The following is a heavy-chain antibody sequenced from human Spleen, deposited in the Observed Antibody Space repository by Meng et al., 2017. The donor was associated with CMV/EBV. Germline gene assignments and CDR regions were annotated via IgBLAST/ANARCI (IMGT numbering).Heavy chain of an antibody. J-gene: IGHJ5*02. Sequence: SYSMNWVRQAPGKGLEWVSSISSSSSYIYYADSVKGRFTISRDNAKNSLYLQMNSLRAEDTAVYYCARASPMGYQLLYLGFDNWFDPWGQGTLVTVSS. CDR3: ARASPMGYQLLYLGFDNWFDP. CDR1: SYS. V-gene: IGHV3-21*01. D-gene: IGHD2-2*02. CDR2: ISSSSSYI.